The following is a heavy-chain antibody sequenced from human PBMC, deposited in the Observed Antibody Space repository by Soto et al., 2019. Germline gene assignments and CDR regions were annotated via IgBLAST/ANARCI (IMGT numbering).Heavy chain of an antibody. CDR2: INPSGGST. V-gene: IGHV1-46*03. D-gene: IGHD2-2*01. J-gene: IGHJ6*03. CDR1: GYTFTSYY. Sequence: GASVKVSCKASGYTFTSYYIHWVRQAPGQGLEWMGIINPSGGSTSYAQKFQGRVTMTRDTSTSTVYMELSSLRSEDTAVYYCARGYCSSTSCYHYYYYMDVWGKGTTVTVSS. CDR3: ARGYCSSTSCYHYYYYMDV.